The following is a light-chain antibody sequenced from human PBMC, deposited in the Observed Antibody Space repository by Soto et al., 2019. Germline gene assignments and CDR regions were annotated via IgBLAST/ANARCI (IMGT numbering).Light chain of an antibody. J-gene: IGKJ4*01. CDR3: QHRRSWPVT. Sequence: EIVLTQSPATLSLSPGERGTLSCRASQSVNSYLAWYQQKPGQAPRLLIYDASNRATGTPTRFSGSGSGTDFTLTISSLEPEDFAVYYCQHRRSWPVTFGGGTKVESK. CDR2: DAS. CDR1: QSVNSY. V-gene: IGKV3-11*01.